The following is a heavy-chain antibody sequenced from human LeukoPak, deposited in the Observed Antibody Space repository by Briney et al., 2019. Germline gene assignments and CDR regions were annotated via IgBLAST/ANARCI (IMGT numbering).Heavy chain of an antibody. CDR2: INPNSGGT. Sequence: ATVKVSCKASGYTFTGYYRHWVRQAPGQGLEWMGWINPNSGGTNYAQKFQGRVTMTRDTSISTAYMWLSRLRSDDTPVYYWGRVVPYCSSTSCSRGGYYYYYYMDVWGKGTTVTVSS. CDR1: GYTFTGYY. CDR3: GRVVPYCSSTSCSRGGYYYYYYMDV. V-gene: IGHV1-2*02. D-gene: IGHD2-2*01. J-gene: IGHJ6*03.